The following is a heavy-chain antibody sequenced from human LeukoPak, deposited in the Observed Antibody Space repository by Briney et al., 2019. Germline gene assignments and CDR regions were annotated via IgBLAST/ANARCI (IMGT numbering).Heavy chain of an antibody. Sequence: ASVKVSCKASGYTFTTYEIHWVRQATGQGLEWMGWMNPNSGNTGYAQKFHGRVIITRNPSINTAYMELSSLRSDDTAVYYCARGASRSFDYRGQGTLVTVSS. CDR3: ARGASRSFDY. V-gene: IGHV1-8*01. CDR2: MNPNSGNT. J-gene: IGHJ4*02. CDR1: GYTFTTYE.